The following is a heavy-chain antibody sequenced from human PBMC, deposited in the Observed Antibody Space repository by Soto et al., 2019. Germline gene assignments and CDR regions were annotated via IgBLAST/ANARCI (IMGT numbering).Heavy chain of an antibody. V-gene: IGHV3-11*01. CDR2: ISSSGSTI. D-gene: IGHD6-6*01. CDR3: ASQIAARPKYYYYYYMDV. J-gene: IGHJ6*03. CDR1: GFTFSDYY. Sequence: PGGSLRLSCAASGFTFSDYYMSWIRQAPGKGLEWVSYISSSGSTIYYADSVKGRFTISRDNAKNSLYLQMNSLRAEDTAVYYCASQIAARPKYYYYYYMDVWGKGTTVTVSS.